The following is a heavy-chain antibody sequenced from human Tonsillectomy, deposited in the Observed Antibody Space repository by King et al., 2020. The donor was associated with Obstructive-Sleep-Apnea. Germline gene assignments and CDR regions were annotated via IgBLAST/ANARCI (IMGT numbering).Heavy chain of an antibody. D-gene: IGHD6-13*01. Sequence: VQLVQSGGGVVQPGRSLRLSCAASGFTFSNYGRPWVRQAPGEGLEWVAIISDDGSDKYYADSLKGRFTISRDNSKSTLYLQMNSLRPEDTAVYYCGGYNWFDPWGQGTLVTVSS. CDR2: ISDDGSDK. J-gene: IGHJ5*02. V-gene: IGHV3-30*03. CDR1: GFTFSNYG. CDR3: GGYNWFDP.